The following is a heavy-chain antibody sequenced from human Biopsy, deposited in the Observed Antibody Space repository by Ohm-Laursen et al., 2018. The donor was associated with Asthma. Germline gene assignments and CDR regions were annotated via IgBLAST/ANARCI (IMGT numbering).Heavy chain of an antibody. J-gene: IGHJ5*02. CDR1: GVSIRSHG. Sequence: SLRLSCTAAGVSIRSHGMHRVRPAPGKGVEGVALLWYDGSKKYYSESVKGRFTIARDNSKNTLYLQMNSLRVEDTAVYYCARGREGSGSYFTSHWFDPWGQGTLVTVSS. V-gene: IGHV3-33*01. CDR2: LWYDGSKK. CDR3: ARGREGSGSYFTSHWFDP. D-gene: IGHD3-10*01.